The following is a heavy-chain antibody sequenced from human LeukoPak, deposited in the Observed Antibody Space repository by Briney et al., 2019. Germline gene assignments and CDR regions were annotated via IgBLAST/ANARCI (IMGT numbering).Heavy chain of an antibody. D-gene: IGHD3-10*01. CDR2: INPSGGST. Sequence: ASVKVSCKASGYTFTSYYMHWVRQAPGQGLEWMGIINPSGGSTSYAQKFQGRVTITADKSTSTAYMELSSLRSEDTAVYYCARGGSGESFWYWGQGTLVTVSS. J-gene: IGHJ4*02. V-gene: IGHV1-46*01. CDR1: GYTFTSYY. CDR3: ARGGSGESFWY.